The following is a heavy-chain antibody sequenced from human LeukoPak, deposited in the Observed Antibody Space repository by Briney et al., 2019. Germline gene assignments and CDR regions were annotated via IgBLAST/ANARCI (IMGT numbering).Heavy chain of an antibody. CDR2: IYYSGST. CDR1: GGSFSGYY. V-gene: IGHV4-59*01. J-gene: IGHJ4*02. D-gene: IGHD5-24*01. Sequence: SETLSLTCAVYGGSFSGYYWSWIRQPPGKGLEWIGYIYYSGSTNYNPSLKSRVTISVDTSKNQFSLKLSSVTAADTAVYYCARGGGRRDGYNYGYWGQGTLVTVSS. CDR3: ARGGGRRDGYNYGY.